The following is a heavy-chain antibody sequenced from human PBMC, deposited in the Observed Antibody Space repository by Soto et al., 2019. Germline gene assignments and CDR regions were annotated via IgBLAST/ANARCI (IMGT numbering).Heavy chain of an antibody. CDR1: GFNFSNYA. Sequence: GGSLSLSCVASGFNFSNYAMSWVRQAPGKGLEWVSAMSGSGGSTYYADSVKGRFTISRDSSKNTLYLQMNSLRAEDTGVYYCAKGGGSSCLDSWSQGTLVTVSS. D-gene: IGHD1-26*01. CDR3: AKGGGSSCLDS. J-gene: IGHJ4*02. CDR2: MSGSGGST. V-gene: IGHV3-23*01.